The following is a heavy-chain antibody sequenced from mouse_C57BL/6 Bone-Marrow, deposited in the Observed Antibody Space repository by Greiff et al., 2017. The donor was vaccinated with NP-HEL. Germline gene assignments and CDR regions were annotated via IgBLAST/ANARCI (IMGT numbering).Heavy chain of an antibody. V-gene: IGHV1-81*01. Sequence: VQLQQSGAELARPGASVKLSCKASGYTFTSYGISWVKQSTGQGLEWIGEIYPRSGNTYYNEKFKGKATLTADKSSSTAYMELRSLTSEDAAVYFGRTGTHDAMEYWGQGTSVTVSS. CDR3: RTGTHDAMEY. D-gene: IGHD4-1*01. J-gene: IGHJ4*01. CDR2: IYPRSGNT. CDR1: GYTFTSYG.